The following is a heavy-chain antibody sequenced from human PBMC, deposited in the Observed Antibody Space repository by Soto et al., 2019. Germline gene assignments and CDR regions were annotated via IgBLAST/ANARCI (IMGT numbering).Heavy chain of an antibody. CDR2: IKSKTDGGTT. Sequence: PGGSLRLSCAASGFTFSNAWMRWVRQAPGKGLEWVGRIKSKTDGGTTDYAAPVKGRFTISRDDSKNTLYLQMNSLKTEDTAVYYCTTEQKAVEPYYYYYYMDVWGKGTTVTVSS. J-gene: IGHJ6*03. CDR1: GFTFSNAW. V-gene: IGHV3-15*01. CDR3: TTEQKAVEPYYYYYYMDV.